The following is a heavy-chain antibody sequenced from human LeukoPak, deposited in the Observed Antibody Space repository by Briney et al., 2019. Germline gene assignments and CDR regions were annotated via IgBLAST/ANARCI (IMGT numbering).Heavy chain of an antibody. Sequence: SETLSLTCTVSGGSISSGDYYWSWIRQPPAKGLEWIGYIYYSGSTYYNPSLKSRVTISVDTSKNQFSLKLSSVTAADTAVYYCARVSDWLLFDYWGQGTLVTVSS. D-gene: IGHD3-9*01. CDR2: IYYSGST. V-gene: IGHV4-30-4*01. CDR1: GGSISSGDYY. J-gene: IGHJ4*02. CDR3: ARVSDWLLFDY.